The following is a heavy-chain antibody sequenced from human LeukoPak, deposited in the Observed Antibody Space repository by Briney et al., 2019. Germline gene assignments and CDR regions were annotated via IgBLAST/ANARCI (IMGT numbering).Heavy chain of an antibody. D-gene: IGHD6-25*01. Sequence: PGGSLRLSCAASGFTVSDYYMSWIRQAPGKGLEWASYISTSGSTIYYPDSVKGRFTLSRDNAKNTLYLQMNSLRAEDTSVYYCARLSGYSVVNWGQGTLVTVSS. CDR1: GFTVSDYY. V-gene: IGHV3-11*01. J-gene: IGHJ4*02. CDR3: ARLSGYSVVN. CDR2: ISTSGSTI.